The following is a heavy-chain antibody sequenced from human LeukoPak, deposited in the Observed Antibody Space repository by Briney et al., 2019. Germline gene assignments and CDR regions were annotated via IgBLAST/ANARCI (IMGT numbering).Heavy chain of an antibody. J-gene: IGHJ4*02. Sequence: GGSLRLSCAASRFTFSNYAMHWVRQAPGKGLEWVAVISYDGFDKYYADSVKGRFTISRDNSKNMLYLQMNSLRAEDTAEYHCAKRQFGREASSWQLLFDYWGQGTLVTVSS. CDR3: AKRQFGREASSWQLLFDY. CDR2: ISYDGFDK. V-gene: IGHV3-30*04. CDR1: RFTFSNYA. D-gene: IGHD6-13*01.